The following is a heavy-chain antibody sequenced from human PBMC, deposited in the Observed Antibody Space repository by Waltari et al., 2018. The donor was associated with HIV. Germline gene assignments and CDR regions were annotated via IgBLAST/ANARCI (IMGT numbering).Heavy chain of an antibody. CDR1: GGSFSGYY. Sequence: QVQLQQWGAGLLKPSETLSLTCAVYGGSFSGYYWSWIRQPPGKGLEWIGEINHSGRTNYNPSLKSRVTISVDTSKNQFSLKLSSVTAADTAVYYCARGVPGIVVVTAIQCDYWGQGTLVTVSS. CDR2: INHSGRT. V-gene: IGHV4-34*01. D-gene: IGHD2-21*02. J-gene: IGHJ4*02. CDR3: ARGVPGIVVVTAIQCDY.